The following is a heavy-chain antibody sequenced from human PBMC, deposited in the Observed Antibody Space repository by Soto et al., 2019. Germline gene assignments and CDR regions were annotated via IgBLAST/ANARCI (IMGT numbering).Heavy chain of an antibody. Sequence: EVQLVESGGDLVQPGGSLRLSCATSGFTFSSYWMTWVRQAPGKGLEWVAAIKEDGSEKYHVDSVKGRFTISRDNAKNSLYQQMNSLRAEDTAVYYCARGRLSSGYWGQGTLVTVSS. D-gene: IGHD5-12*01. CDR3: ARGRLSSGY. J-gene: IGHJ4*02. V-gene: IGHV3-7*01. CDR2: IKEDGSEK. CDR1: GFTFSSYW.